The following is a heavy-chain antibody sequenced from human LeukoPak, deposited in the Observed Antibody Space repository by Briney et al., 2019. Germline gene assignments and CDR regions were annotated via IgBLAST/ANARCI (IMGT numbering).Heavy chain of an antibody. CDR3: AKSLAAMYYYYYMDV. V-gene: IGHV3-9*01. D-gene: IGHD2-2*01. J-gene: IGHJ6*03. CDR1: GFTFDDYA. CDR2: ISWNSGSI. Sequence: GRSLRLSCAASGFTFDDYAMHWVRQAPGKGLEWVSGISWNSGSIGYADSVKGRFTISRDNAKNSLYLQMNSLRAEDTALYYCAKSLAAMYYYYYMDVWGKGTTVTISS.